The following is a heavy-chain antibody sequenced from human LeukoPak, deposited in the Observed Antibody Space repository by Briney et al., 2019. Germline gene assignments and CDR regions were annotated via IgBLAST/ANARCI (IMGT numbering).Heavy chain of an antibody. D-gene: IGHD2-2*01. J-gene: IGHJ6*03. CDR3: GRASSDVVVPAANEGYYYYYLDL. CDR2: IYYSGST. V-gene: IGHV4-59*01. CDR1: VGSHSIYY. Sequence: VTLSLTCTVSVGSHSIYYWSCVPHPPGEGGEWGGYIYYSGSTNYNPSPKRRVTIPVDTSKNQFSLKLSSVTAADTAVYYCGRASSDVVVPAANEGYYYYYLDLWRKGPADTVPS.